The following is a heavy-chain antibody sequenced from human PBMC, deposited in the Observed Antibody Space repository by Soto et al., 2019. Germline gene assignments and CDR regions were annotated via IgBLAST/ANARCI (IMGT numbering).Heavy chain of an antibody. V-gene: IGHV1-69*06. J-gene: IGHJ4*02. CDR3: ARDRSSSWYNGTFYFDS. Sequence: QVQLVQSGAELRRPGSSVKVSCTASGGTFSTYDISWVRQAPGQGLEWMGGIIPAVDATKFAEKFQGRLTITADKSTGTVYMELSSLSSEDTAVYYCARDRSSSWYNGTFYFDSWGQGTLVTVSS. CDR2: IIPAVDAT. CDR1: GGTFSTYD. D-gene: IGHD2-2*01.